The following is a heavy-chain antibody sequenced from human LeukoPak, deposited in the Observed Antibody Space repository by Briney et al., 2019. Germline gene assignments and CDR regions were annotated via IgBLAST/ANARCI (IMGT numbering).Heavy chain of an antibody. CDR2: IIPIFGTA. J-gene: IGHJ5*02. D-gene: IGHD4-17*01. Sequence: SVKISCKASGGTFSSYAISWVRQAPGQGLEWMGGIIPIFGTANYAQKFQGRVTITADKSTSTAYMELSSLRSEDTAVYYCATDRGDYGDYVWFDPWGQGTLVTVSS. CDR3: ATDRGDYGDYVWFDP. CDR1: GGTFSSYA. V-gene: IGHV1-69*06.